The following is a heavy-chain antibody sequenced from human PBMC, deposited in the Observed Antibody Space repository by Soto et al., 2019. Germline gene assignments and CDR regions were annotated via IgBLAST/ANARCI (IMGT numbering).Heavy chain of an antibody. V-gene: IGHV5-51*01. J-gene: IGHJ6*02. CDR3: ARGVGIVATDGMDV. Sequence: SNYWLGWVRQMPGKGLEWMGIIYLGDSDTRYSPSFQGQVTISADKSISTAYLQWSSLKASDTAMYYCARGVGIVATDGMDVWGQGNAVTVSS. CDR2: IYLGDSDT. CDR1: SNYW. D-gene: IGHD5-12*01.